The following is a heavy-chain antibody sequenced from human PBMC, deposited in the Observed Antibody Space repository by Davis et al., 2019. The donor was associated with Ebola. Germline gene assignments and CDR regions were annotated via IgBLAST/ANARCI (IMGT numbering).Heavy chain of an antibody. V-gene: IGHV1-3*04. CDR3: SRPLTGPNDVLDI. CDR2: INTGMGDT. CDR1: GYRFISYG. J-gene: IGHJ3*02. Sequence: AASVKVSCKTSGYRFISYGLHWVRQVPGQGLEWIGRINTGMGDTKYSPRFQGRVSLTRDTSATTAYMELSSLRPEDTALYFCSRPLTGPNDVLDIWGQGTMIIVSS. D-gene: IGHD1-14*01.